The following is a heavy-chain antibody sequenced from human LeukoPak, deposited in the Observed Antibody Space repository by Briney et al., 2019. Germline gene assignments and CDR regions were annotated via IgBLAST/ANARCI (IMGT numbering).Heavy chain of an antibody. Sequence: SETLSLTCIVSGGSVNSGSYYWSWIRQPPGKGLEWIGYIYYSGNTNYNPSLKSRVTISVDTSTNQFSLKVSSVTAADTAVYYCARGSAWYFVYWGQGALVTVSS. CDR1: GGSVNSGSYY. J-gene: IGHJ4*02. D-gene: IGHD6-19*01. CDR2: IYYSGNT. V-gene: IGHV4-61*01. CDR3: ARGSAWYFVY.